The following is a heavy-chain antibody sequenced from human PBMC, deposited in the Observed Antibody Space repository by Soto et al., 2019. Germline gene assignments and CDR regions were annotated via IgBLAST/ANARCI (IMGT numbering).Heavy chain of an antibody. J-gene: IGHJ4*01. V-gene: IGHV4-59*01. D-gene: IGHD7-27*01. CDR1: GGSISSYY. Sequence: SETLSLTCTVSGGSISSYYWSWIRQPPGKGLEWIGYIYYSGSTDYDPPLKSRVTISVDTSKNQFSLKLSSVTAADTAVYYCARRWGTYFDFWGQEPWSPSPQ. CDR2: IYYSGST. CDR3: ARRWGTYFDF.